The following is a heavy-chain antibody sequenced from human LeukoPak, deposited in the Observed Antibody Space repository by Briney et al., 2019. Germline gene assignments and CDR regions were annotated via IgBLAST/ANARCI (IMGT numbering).Heavy chain of an antibody. V-gene: IGHV4-34*01. CDR3: ARLRVGAYFDL. Sequence: SETLSLTCAVYGGSFSGYYWSWIRQPPGKGLEWIGEINHSGSTNYNPSLKSRVTVSMDTSKNQVSLKLTSVTAADTAVYYCARLRVGAYFDLWGRGTLVTVSS. D-gene: IGHD3-16*01. J-gene: IGHJ2*01. CDR2: INHSGST. CDR1: GGSFSGYY.